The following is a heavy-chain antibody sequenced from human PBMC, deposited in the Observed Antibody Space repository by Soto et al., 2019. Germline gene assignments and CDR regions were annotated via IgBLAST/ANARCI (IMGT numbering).Heavy chain of an antibody. D-gene: IGHD2-2*01. CDR1: GGSISNVNYY. Sequence: SETLSLTCNVSGGSISNVNYYWGWIRQPPGKGPEWIGNIYYSGSTYYNPSLKSRVTISVDTSKNQFSLKLSSVTAADTAVYYCARATVSPDQLLPNICGYYYYGIDVRAQRTTDTGSS. V-gene: IGHV4-39*07. J-gene: IGHJ6*02. CDR3: ARATVSPDQLLPNICGYYYYGIDV. CDR2: IYYSGST.